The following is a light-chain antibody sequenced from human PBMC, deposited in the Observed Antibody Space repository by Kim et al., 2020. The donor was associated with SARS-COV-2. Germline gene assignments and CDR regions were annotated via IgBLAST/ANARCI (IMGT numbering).Light chain of an antibody. J-gene: IGKJ5*01. Sequence: SPGERAPLSCRASQNISSDLAWYQQKPGQSPRLLIYGASTRATSVPARFSGSGSGTEFTLTITSLQSEDFAIYYCQQYNTWPPVTFGQGTRLEIK. V-gene: IGKV3-15*01. CDR1: QNISSD. CDR3: QQYNTWPPVT. CDR2: GAS.